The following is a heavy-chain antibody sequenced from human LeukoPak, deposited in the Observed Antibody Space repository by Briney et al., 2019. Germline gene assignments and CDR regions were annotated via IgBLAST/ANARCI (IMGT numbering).Heavy chain of an antibody. D-gene: IGHD3-9*01. CDR1: AFTFSKHP. CDR3: AGGDDNSPGRVLEY. J-gene: IGHJ4*02. V-gene: IGHV3-23*01. Sequence: GGSLRLSCVASAFTFSKHPMSWVRQAPGNGLELVSAINERGDITKYADSVMRRFTISRDNSKNTLYLQMNSLRAEDTAVYYCAGGDDNSPGRVLEYLGRGTLVTVSS. CDR2: INERGDIT.